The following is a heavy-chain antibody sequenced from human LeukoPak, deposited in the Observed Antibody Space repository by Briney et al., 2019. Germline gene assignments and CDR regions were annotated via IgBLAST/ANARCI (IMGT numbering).Heavy chain of an antibody. Sequence: SETLSLTCTVSGGSISSYYWSWIRRPAGKGLEWIGRIYTSGSTNYNPSLKSRVTISVDTSKNQFSLKLSSVTAADTAVYYCARTRKGYDFWSGYYNFHYFDYWGQGTLVTVSS. CDR2: IYTSGST. J-gene: IGHJ4*02. D-gene: IGHD3-3*01. V-gene: IGHV4-4*07. CDR1: GGSISSYY. CDR3: ARTRKGYDFWSGYYNFHYFDY.